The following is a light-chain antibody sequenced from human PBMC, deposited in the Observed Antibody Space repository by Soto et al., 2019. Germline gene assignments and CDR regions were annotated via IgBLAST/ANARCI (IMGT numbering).Light chain of an antibody. CDR1: QSVSSY. CDR3: QHYNYWPYT. Sequence: DIVLTQSPATLSLSPGERATLSCRASQSVSSYLAWYQQKPGQAPRLLIYDASTRAPGVPARFSGSGSGTDFTLTISSLQSEDFAVYYCQHYNYWPYTFGQGTKVDI. J-gene: IGKJ2*01. V-gene: IGKV3-15*01. CDR2: DAS.